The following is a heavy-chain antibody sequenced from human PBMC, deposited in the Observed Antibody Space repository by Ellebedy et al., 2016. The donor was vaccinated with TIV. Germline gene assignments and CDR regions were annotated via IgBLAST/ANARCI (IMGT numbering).Heavy chain of an antibody. J-gene: IGHJ3*02. Sequence: GGSLRLSXAASGFSFSSYVMHWVRQAPGKGLEWVQGISSDGSIPYYTASLWGRFTISRDNSNNMLYLQMNSLQVEDTAVYYCAKESDAFDIWGQGTLVTVSS. CDR3: AKESDAFDI. CDR1: GFSFSSYV. CDR2: ISSDGSIP. V-gene: IGHV3-30*18.